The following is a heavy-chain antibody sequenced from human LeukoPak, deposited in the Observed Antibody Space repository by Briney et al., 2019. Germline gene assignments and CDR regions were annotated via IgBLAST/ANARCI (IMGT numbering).Heavy chain of an antibody. CDR3: ASDAYRSKDIELY. V-gene: IGHV3-15*01. J-gene: IGHJ4*02. CDR2: IKTKTDGGTT. CDR1: GFTFSNAW. D-gene: IGHD5-12*01. Sequence: GGSLRLSCAASGFTFSNAWMSWVRQAPGKGLEWVGRIKTKTDGGTTDYAAPVKGRFTISRDDSKNTLYLQMNSLKTEDTAVYYCASDAYRSKDIELYWGQGTLVTVSS.